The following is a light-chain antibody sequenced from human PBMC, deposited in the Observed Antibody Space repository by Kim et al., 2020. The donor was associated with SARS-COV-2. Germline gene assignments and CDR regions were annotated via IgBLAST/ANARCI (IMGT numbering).Light chain of an antibody. V-gene: IGLV1-40*01. CDR2: VNN. Sequence: TSSTGHTSNIGAGYYVHWNQQLPGPAPKLLIYVNNIRPSGVPDRFSGSKSGTSASLAITGLQAEDEADYYCQSYDNSLSGWVFGGGTQLTVL. CDR1: TSNIGAGYY. J-gene: IGLJ2*01. CDR3: QSYDNSLSGWV.